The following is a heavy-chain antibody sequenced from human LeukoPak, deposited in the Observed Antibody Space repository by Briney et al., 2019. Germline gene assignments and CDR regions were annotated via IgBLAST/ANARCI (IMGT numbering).Heavy chain of an antibody. CDR2: VYYTGSI. V-gene: IGHV4-39*01. J-gene: IGHJ4*02. CDR3: ARLSYGELDY. D-gene: IGHD3-10*01. CDR1: GGSISSSNYY. Sequence: PSESLSLTCTVSGGSISSSNYYWGWIRQPPGKGLEYIGSVYYTGSIHYNPSLTRRVTITADTSKNQYTLKLSSVTAADTAVYYCARLSYGELDYWGQGTLVTVSS.